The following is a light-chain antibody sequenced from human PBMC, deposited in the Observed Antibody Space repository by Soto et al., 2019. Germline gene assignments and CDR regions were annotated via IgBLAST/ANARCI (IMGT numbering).Light chain of an antibody. CDR2: DAS. CDR3: QQYNNWPIS. J-gene: IGKJ5*01. V-gene: IGKV3-11*01. Sequence: EIVLTQSPATLSLSPGERDTLSCRASQSVSSYLAWYQQKPGQAPRLLIYDASNRATGIPARFSGSGSGTDFTLTISSLEPEDFAVYYCQQYNNWPISFGQGTRLEIK. CDR1: QSVSSY.